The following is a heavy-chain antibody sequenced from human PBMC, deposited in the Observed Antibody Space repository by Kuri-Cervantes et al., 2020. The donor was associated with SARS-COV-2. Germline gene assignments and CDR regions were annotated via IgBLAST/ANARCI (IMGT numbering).Heavy chain of an antibody. J-gene: IGHJ4*02. Sequence: ETLSLTCAASGFTFSDYYMSWIRQAPGKGLEWVSSITRSSVYISYADSLKGRFTISRDNAKNSLYLQMNSLRAEDTAVYYCARSPGDGDYDPFDYWGQGTLVTVSS. D-gene: IGHD4-17*01. CDR3: ARSPGDGDYDPFDY. V-gene: IGHV3-21*01. CDR2: ITRSSVYI. CDR1: GFTFSDYY.